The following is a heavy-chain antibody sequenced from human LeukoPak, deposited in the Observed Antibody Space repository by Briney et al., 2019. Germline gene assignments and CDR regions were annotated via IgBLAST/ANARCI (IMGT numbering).Heavy chain of an antibody. J-gene: IGHJ6*04. Sequence: GESLKISCKGSGYSFTSYWISWVRQMPGKGLEWMGRIDPSDSYTNYSPSFQGHVTISADKSISTAYLQWSSLKASDTAMYYCATLPHPLGSYYYYYYGMDVWGKGTTVTVSS. CDR1: GYSFTSYW. V-gene: IGHV5-10-1*01. CDR3: ATLPHPLGSYYYYYYGMDV. D-gene: IGHD3-10*01. CDR2: IDPSDSYT.